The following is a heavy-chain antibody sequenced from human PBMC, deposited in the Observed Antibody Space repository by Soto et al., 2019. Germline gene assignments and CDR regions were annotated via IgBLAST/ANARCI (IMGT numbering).Heavy chain of an antibody. V-gene: IGHV1-69*01. CDR3: ARDKSSNIAAAGCRYYYYGMDV. CDR1: GGTFSSYA. D-gene: IGHD6-13*01. Sequence: QVQLVQSGAEVKKPGSSVKVSCKASGGTFSSYAISWVRQAPGQGLEWMGGIIPIFGTANYAQKFQGRVTITADESTSTAYMELSSLRSEDTAVYYCARDKSSNIAAAGCRYYYYGMDVWGQGTTVTVSS. CDR2: IIPIFGTA. J-gene: IGHJ6*02.